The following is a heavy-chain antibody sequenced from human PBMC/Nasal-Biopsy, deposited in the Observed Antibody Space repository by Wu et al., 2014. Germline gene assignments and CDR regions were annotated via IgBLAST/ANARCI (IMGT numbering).Heavy chain of an antibody. CDR1: VDSYDRDRYY. Sequence: TVSVDSYDRDRYYWGWIRQSPGKGPEWIGSLYYGATFYKSSLKSRVTISADWSRNQFSLRMTSVTAADTALYFCARHGPHHSGYEHRFDSWGQGALVTVSS. J-gene: IGHJ4*02. D-gene: IGHD6-25*01. CDR2: LYYGAT. V-gene: IGHV4-39*01. CDR3: ARHGPHHSGYEHRFDS.